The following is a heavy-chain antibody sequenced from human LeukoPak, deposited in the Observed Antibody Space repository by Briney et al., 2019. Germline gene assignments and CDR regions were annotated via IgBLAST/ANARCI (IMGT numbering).Heavy chain of an antibody. CDR1: GYTFTSYY. Sequence: ASVKVSCKASGYTFTSYYMHWVRQAPGQGLEWMGIINPSGGSTSYAQKFQGRVTMTRDTSTSTVYMELSSLRSEDTAVYYCARGGRPRRDGYPGDLAYFVYWGQGTLVTVSS. CDR2: INPSGGST. D-gene: IGHD5-24*01. CDR3: ARGGRPRRDGYPGDLAYFVY. J-gene: IGHJ4*02. V-gene: IGHV1-46*01.